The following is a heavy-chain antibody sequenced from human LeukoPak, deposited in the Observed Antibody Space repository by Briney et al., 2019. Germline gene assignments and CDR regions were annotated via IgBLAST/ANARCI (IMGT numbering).Heavy chain of an antibody. CDR1: AFTFSSYA. CDR3: AKDGTWSSSSPVDY. CDR2: ISGGGGST. D-gene: IGHD6-6*01. Sequence: GGSLRLSCAASAFTFSSYAMGWVRQAPGKGLEWVSTISGGGGSTYYADSVKGRFTISRDNSKNTLYLQMNSLRAEDTAVYYCAKDGTWSSSSPVDYWGQGTLVTVSS. J-gene: IGHJ4*02. V-gene: IGHV3-23*01.